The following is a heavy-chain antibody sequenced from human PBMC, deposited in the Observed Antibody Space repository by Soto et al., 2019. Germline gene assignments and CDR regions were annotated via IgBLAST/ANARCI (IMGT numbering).Heavy chain of an antibody. CDR1: GFTFGDYA. J-gene: IGHJ6*02. D-gene: IGHD3-3*02. Sequence: GSLRLSCTASGFTFGDYAMSWVRQAPGKGLEWVGFIRSKAYGGTTEYAASVKGRFTISRDDSKSIAYLQMNSLKTEDTAVYYCTRERAFYYYYGMDVWGQGTTVTVSS. V-gene: IGHV3-49*04. CDR3: TRERAFYYYYGMDV. CDR2: IRSKAYGGTT.